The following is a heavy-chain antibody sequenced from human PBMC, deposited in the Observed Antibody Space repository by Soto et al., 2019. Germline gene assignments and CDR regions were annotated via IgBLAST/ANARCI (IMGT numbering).Heavy chain of an antibody. V-gene: IGHV4-39*01. CDR1: GGSISSSNW. Sequence: SETLSLTCAVSGGSISSSNWWSWVRQPPGKGLEWIGSIYYSGSTYYNPSLKSRVTISVDTSKNQFSLKLSSVTAADTAVYYCARPRHSSWWGWFDPWGQGTLVTVSS. D-gene: IGHD2-8*02. J-gene: IGHJ5*02. CDR3: ARPRHSSWWGWFDP. CDR2: IYYSGST.